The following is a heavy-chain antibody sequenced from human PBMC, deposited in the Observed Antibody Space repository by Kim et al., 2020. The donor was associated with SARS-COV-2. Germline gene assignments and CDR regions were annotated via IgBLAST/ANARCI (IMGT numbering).Heavy chain of an antibody. J-gene: IGHJ6*02. V-gene: IGHV3-30*18. CDR3: AKESGSGSYYAWTYYYYGMDV. Sequence: GGSLRLSCAASGFTFSSYGMHWVRQAPRKGLEWVAVISYDGSNKYYADSVKGRFTISRDNSKNTLYLQMNSLRAEDTAVYYCAKESGSGSYYAWTYYYYGMDVWGQGTTVTVSS. CDR1: GFTFSSYG. CDR2: ISYDGSNK. D-gene: IGHD3-10*01.